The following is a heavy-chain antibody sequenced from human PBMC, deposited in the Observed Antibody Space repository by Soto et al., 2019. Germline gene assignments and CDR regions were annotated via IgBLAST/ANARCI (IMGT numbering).Heavy chain of an antibody. V-gene: IGHV4-59*04. CDR3: ARHLTYCSAGSCYSDFPYYGMDV. D-gene: IGHD2-15*01. CDR1: GGSISSYY. J-gene: IGHJ6*02. CDR2: IYHSGST. Sequence: SETLSLTCTVSGGSISSYYWSWIRQPPGKGLEWIGYIYHSGSTYYNPSLKSRVTISVDTSKNQFSLKLSSVTAADTAVYYCARHLTYCSAGSCYSDFPYYGMDVWGQGTTVTVSS.